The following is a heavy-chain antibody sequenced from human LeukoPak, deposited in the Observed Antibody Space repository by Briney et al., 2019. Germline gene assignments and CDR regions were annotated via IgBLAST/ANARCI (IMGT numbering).Heavy chain of an antibody. V-gene: IGHV1-8*01. CDR3: ARGSWSYSNYGWFDP. CDR1: GYTFTSYD. D-gene: IGHD4-4*01. J-gene: IGHJ5*02. CDR2: MNPNSGNT. Sequence: ASVKVSFKASGYTFTSYDINWVRQATGQGLEWMGWMNPNSGNTGYAQKFQGRVTMTRNTSISTAYMELSSLRSEDTAVYYCARGSWSYSNYGWFDPWGQGTLVTVSS.